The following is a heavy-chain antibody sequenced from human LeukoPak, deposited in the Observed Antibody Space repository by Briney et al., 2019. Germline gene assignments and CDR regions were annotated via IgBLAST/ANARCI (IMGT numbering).Heavy chain of an antibody. Sequence: ASVKVSCKASGYTFTSYAMHWVRQAPGQGLEWLGWINAGNGNTKYSQKFQGRVTITRDTSASTAYMELSSLRSEDTAVYYCARAQQLVPGWFDPWGQGTLVTVSS. V-gene: IGHV1-3*01. CDR3: ARAQQLVPGWFDP. CDR1: GYTFTSYA. CDR2: INAGNGNT. J-gene: IGHJ5*02. D-gene: IGHD6-13*01.